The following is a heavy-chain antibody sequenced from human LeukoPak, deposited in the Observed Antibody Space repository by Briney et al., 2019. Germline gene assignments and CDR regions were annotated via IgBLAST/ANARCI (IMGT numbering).Heavy chain of an antibody. CDR3: AKTMGAIDHDY. J-gene: IGHJ4*02. Sequence: GGSLRLSCAASGFTFAGYAMSWVRQAPGKGLEWVSTISGSGGSTYYADSVKGRFTISRDNSKNTLYLQMNSLRAEDTAVYYCAKTMGAIDHDYWGRGTLVTVSS. CDR1: GFTFAGYA. D-gene: IGHD1-26*01. CDR2: ISGSGGST. V-gene: IGHV3-23*01.